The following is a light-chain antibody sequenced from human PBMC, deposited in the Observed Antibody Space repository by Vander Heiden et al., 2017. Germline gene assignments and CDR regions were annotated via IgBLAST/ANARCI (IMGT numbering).Light chain of an antibody. Sequence: QSVLTQPPSASGTPGQRVTVSCSGSSSNIGSNYVYWYQQRPGPAPKLLIYRNNQRPSGVPDRFSGSKSGTSASLAISGLRAEDEADYYCAAWDDSRSGWVFGGGTKLTVL. CDR3: AAWDDSRSGWV. V-gene: IGLV1-47*01. CDR1: SSNIGSNY. J-gene: IGLJ3*02. CDR2: RNN.